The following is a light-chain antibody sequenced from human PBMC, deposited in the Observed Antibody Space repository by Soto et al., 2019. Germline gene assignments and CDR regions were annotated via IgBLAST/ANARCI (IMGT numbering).Light chain of an antibody. CDR1: STDVGGYNF. CDR2: EVT. CDR3: SSYTSTGTPV. V-gene: IGLV2-14*01. Sequence: ALTQPASVSGSLGQSITMSCTGTSTDVGGYNFVSWYQQHPDKAPKLLIYEVTNRPSGVSNRFSGSKSGNTASLTISGLQAEDEADYYCSSYTSTGTPVFGTGTKVTVL. J-gene: IGLJ1*01.